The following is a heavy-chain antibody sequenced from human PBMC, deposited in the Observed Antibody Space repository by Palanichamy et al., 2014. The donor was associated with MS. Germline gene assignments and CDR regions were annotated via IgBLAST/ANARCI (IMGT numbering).Heavy chain of an antibody. CDR3: ARIRYGEWGYAQDC. D-gene: IGHD1-26*01. J-gene: IGHJ4*02. CDR1: GLTFSNYW. Sequence: EVQLVESGGVLVQPGGSLRLSCAASGLTFSNYWMHWVRQVPGKGLVWVSRINSDGSRTNYADSAKGRFTVSRDNAENTLYLQMNSLRAEDTAVYYCARIRYGEWGYAQDCWGQGTLVTVSS. CDR2: INSDGSRT. V-gene: IGHV3-74*01.